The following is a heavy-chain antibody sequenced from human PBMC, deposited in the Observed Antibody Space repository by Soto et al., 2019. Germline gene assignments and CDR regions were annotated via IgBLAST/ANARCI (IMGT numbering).Heavy chain of an antibody. CDR1: GGSVSSGSYY. Sequence: QVQLQESGPGLVKPSETLSLTCTVSGGSVSSGSYYWSWIRQPPGKGLEWIGYIYYSGSTNYNPSLKGRVTRSVDPSKNQFSLKLSSVTAADTAVYYCARGIEGWYQGRYYYGMDVWGQGTTVTVSS. CDR2: IYYSGST. CDR3: ARGIEGWYQGRYYYGMDV. J-gene: IGHJ6*02. V-gene: IGHV4-61*01. D-gene: IGHD6-19*01.